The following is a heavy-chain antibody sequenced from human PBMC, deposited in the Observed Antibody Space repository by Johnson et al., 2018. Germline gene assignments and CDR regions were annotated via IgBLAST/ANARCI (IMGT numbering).Heavy chain of an antibody. CDR2: IFYIGST. CDR1: GGSISGFY. CDR3: ARLNYDILSGPGYYYMDV. J-gene: IGHJ6*03. D-gene: IGHD3-9*01. V-gene: IGHV4-59*01. Sequence: QVQLQESGPGLVKXSETXSLXCTVSGGSISGFYWSWIRQPPGKGLEWIGYIFYIGSTNYNPSLKSRVTISVDTSKNQFSLKLSSVPAADTAVYYCARLNYDILSGPGYYYMDVWGKGTTVTVSS.